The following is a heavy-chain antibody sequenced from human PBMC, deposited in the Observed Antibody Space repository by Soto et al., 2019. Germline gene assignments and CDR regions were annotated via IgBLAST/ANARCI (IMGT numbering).Heavy chain of an antibody. CDR1: GYSISNDYY. Sequence: QVQLQESGPGLVKPSETLSLTCAVSGYSISNDYYWAWIRQPPGKGLEWLGSLYHGGSTYYNPSLKSRVTISGDTSKNQFSLKVDSVTAAETAVYFCAREARTLDWYFDLWGRGTLVSVSS. V-gene: IGHV4-38-2*01. CDR3: AREARTLDWYFDL. D-gene: IGHD6-6*01. J-gene: IGHJ2*01. CDR2: LYHGGST.